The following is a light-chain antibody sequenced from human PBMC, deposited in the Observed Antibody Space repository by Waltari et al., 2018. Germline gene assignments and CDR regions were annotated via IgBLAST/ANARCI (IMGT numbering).Light chain of an antibody. CDR2: DVS. CDR3: SSYTSSSTS. V-gene: IGLV2-14*01. Sequence: QSALTQPASVSGSPGQSITISCTGTSSDVGGYNYVSWYQQHPGKAPKLMSYDVSKRPSGVSNRFSGSKSGNTASLTIAGLQAEDEADYYCSSYTSSSTSFGGGTKLTVL. J-gene: IGLJ2*01. CDR1: SSDVGGYNY.